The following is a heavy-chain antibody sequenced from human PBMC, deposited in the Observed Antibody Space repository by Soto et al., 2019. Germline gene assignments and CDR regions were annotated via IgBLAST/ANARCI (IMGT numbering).Heavy chain of an antibody. Sequence: SETLSLTCTVSGGSISSYYWSWIRQPPGKGLEWIGYIYYSGSTNYNPSLKSRVTISVDTSKNQFSLKLSSVTAADTAVYYCARAIAVAGSCWFDPWGQGTLVTVSS. D-gene: IGHD6-19*01. J-gene: IGHJ5*02. CDR1: GGSISSYY. CDR3: ARAIAVAGSCWFDP. CDR2: IYYSGST. V-gene: IGHV4-59*01.